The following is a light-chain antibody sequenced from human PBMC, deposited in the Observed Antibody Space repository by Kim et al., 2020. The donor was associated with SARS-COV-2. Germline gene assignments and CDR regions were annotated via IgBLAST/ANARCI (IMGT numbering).Light chain of an antibody. J-gene: IGLJ3*02. Sequence: GQTITICCSGSSSNIGSNTVNWYQQLPGTAPKLLIYSHNQRPSGVPDRFSGSKSGTSASLAISGLQSEDEADYYCATWDDSLNGGVFGGGTKLTVL. CDR2: SHN. CDR3: ATWDDSLNGGV. CDR1: SSNIGSNT. V-gene: IGLV1-44*01.